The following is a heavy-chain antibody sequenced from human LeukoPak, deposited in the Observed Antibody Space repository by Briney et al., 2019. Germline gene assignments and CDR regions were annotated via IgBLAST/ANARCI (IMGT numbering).Heavy chain of an antibody. V-gene: IGHV4-59*08. J-gene: IGHJ5*02. CDR3: AGGLSDYAGDWFDP. CDR1: GGSISSYY. Sequence: SSETLSLTCTVSGGSISSYYWSWIRQPPGKGLEWIGYIYYSGSTNYNPSLKSRVTISVDTSKNQFSLKLSSVTAADTAVYYCAGGLSDYAGDWFDPWGQGTLVTVSS. CDR2: IYYSGST. D-gene: IGHD4/OR15-4a*01.